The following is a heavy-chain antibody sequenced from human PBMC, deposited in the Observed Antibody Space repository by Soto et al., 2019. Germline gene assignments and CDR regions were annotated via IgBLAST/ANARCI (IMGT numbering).Heavy chain of an antibody. Sequence: QVQLVQSGAEVKKPGSSVKVSCKASGGTFSSYTISWVRQAPGQGLEWMGRIIPILGIANYAQKFQGRVTITANKSTSTCYMELSSLRSEDTAVYYCARDWYYYDSSGLSYFDYWGQGTLVTVSS. CDR1: GGTFSSYT. J-gene: IGHJ4*02. D-gene: IGHD3-22*01. CDR2: IIPILGIA. V-gene: IGHV1-69*08. CDR3: ARDWYYYDSSGLSYFDY.